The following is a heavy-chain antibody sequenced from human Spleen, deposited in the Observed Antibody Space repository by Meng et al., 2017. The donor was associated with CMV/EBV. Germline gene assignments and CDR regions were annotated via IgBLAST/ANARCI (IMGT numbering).Heavy chain of an antibody. J-gene: IGHJ6*02. V-gene: IGHV3-23*01. CDR2: ISARSDSGGYT. D-gene: IGHD4-17*01. CDR3: ANYDYGDPRDYGMDV. CDR1: FSSYA. Sequence: FSSYAMTWVRQAPGKGLEWVSGISARSDSGGYTNYADSVKGRFTISRDNSKNTLYLQMNGLRAEDTAVYYCANYDYGDPRDYGMDVWGQGTTVTVSS.